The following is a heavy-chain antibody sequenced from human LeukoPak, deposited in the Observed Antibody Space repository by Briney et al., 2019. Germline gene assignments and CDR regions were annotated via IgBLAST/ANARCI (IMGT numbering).Heavy chain of an antibody. J-gene: IGHJ3*02. CDR2: IWYDGSNK. V-gene: IGHV3-33*01. Sequence: GGSLRLSCAASGFTFSNYGMHWVRQAPGKGLEWVAVIWYDGSNKYYADSVKGRFTISRDNSKNTLYLQMNSLRGAHTPLYYCARVTFHYFGSGDAFDIWGQGTMVTVSS. CDR1: GFTFSNYG. D-gene: IGHD3-10*01. CDR3: ARVTFHYFGSGDAFDI.